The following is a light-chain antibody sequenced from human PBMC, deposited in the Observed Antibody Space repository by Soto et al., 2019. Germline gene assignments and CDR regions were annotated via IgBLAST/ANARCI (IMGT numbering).Light chain of an antibody. CDR3: SSYAGSNNYV. J-gene: IGLJ1*01. CDR2: EVS. CDR1: SSDVGGYNY. Sequence: QSALTQPPSASGSPGQSVTISCTGTSSDVGGYNYVSWYQQHPGKAPKLMIYEVSKRPSGVPDRFSGSKSGNTASLTVSGHQAEDEADYYRSSYAGSNNYVFGTGTKVTVL. V-gene: IGLV2-8*01.